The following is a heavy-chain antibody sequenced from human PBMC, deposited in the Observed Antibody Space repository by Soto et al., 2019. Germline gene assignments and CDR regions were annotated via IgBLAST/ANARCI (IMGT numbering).Heavy chain of an antibody. CDR3: AKDGRKTFGYCSGGSCYSRWGY. CDR2: ISYDGSNK. J-gene: IGHJ4*02. D-gene: IGHD2-15*01. CDR1: GFTFSSYG. Sequence: QVQLVESGGGVVQPGRSLRLSCAASGFTFSSYGMHWVRQAPGKGLEWVAVISYDGSNKYYADSVKGRFTISRDNSKNTLYLQMNSLRAEDTAVYYCAKDGRKTFGYCSGGSCYSRWGYWGQGTLVTVSS. V-gene: IGHV3-30*18.